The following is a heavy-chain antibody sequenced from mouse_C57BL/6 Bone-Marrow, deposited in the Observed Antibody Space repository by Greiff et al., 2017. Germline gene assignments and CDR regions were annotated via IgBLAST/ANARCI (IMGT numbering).Heavy chain of an antibody. V-gene: IGHV5-4*01. CDR3: TRDRYYDSSPDY. D-gene: IGHD1-1*01. CDR2: ISDGGSST. J-gene: IGHJ2*01. CDR1: GFTSSRSA. Sequence: EVKLVESGGGLFKPGGSLNLSCAASGFTSSRSALSWVRLTPEKRLDWVATISDGGSSTYYQDNVKSRFTISRDNDKNNQYLQMSHLKSEDTAMYYFTRDRYYDSSPDYWGQGTTLTVSS.